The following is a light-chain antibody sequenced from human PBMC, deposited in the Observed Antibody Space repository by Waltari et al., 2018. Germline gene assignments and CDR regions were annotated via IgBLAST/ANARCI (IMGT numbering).Light chain of an antibody. Sequence: IQLTQSPSSLSASVGDRVTITCRASQGISSNLAWSQQKPGKAPKLLISAASTLQSGIPLRFSGSGSGTDFTLTISSLQPEDFATYYCQQLNSYPITFGQGIRLEIK. CDR2: AAS. V-gene: IGKV1-9*01. CDR1: QGISSN. J-gene: IGKJ5*01. CDR3: QQLNSYPIT.